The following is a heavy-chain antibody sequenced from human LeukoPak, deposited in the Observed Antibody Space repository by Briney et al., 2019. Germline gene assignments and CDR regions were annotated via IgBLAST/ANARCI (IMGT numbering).Heavy chain of an antibody. CDR1: GFTFSSYG. CDR2: ISYDGSNK. V-gene: IGHV3-30*18. Sequence: GGSLRLSCAASGFTFSSYGMHWVRQAPGKGLEWVAVISYDGSNKYYADSVKGRFTISRDNSKNTLYLQMNNLRAEDTAVYYCAKGPYDSSGYFDYWGQGTLVTVSS. D-gene: IGHD3-22*01. J-gene: IGHJ4*02. CDR3: AKGPYDSSGYFDY.